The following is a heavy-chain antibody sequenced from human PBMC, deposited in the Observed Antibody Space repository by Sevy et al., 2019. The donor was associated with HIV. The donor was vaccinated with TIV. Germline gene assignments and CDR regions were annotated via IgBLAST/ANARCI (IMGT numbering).Heavy chain of an antibody. D-gene: IGHD3-10*01. V-gene: IGHV3-53*01. CDR2: IYSGGST. CDR1: GFTVSSNY. Sequence: GGSLRLSCAASGFTVSSNYMSWVRQAPGKGLEWVPVIYSGGSTYYADSVKGRFTISRDNSKNTLYLQRNSLRAEDTAVYYCARARGSGSYYNNDYWGQGTLVTVSS. J-gene: IGHJ4*02. CDR3: ARARGSGSYYNNDY.